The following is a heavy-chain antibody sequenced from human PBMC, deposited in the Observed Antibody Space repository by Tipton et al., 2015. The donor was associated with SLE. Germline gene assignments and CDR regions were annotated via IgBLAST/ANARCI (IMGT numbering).Heavy chain of an antibody. J-gene: IGHJ5*02. Sequence: TLSLTCTVSGGSISSYYWAWIRQPAGKGLEWIGYIESSGSIYYNPSLKSRVSISIDTSKNQFLLNLNSVTAADTAVYFCARDFCSGGTCGMLDPWGQGTLVTVSS. CDR2: IESSGSI. CDR1: GGSISSYY. D-gene: IGHD2-15*01. CDR3: ARDFCSGGTCGMLDP. V-gene: IGHV4-59*12.